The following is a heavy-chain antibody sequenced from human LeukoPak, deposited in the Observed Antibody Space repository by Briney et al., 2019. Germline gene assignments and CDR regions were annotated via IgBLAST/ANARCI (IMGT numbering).Heavy chain of an antibody. CDR3: AHRPYGSGTPLFDP. CDR2: IYWDDDI. V-gene: IGHV2-5*02. D-gene: IGHD3-10*01. CDR1: GFSLTTSGVG. J-gene: IGHJ5*02. Sequence: SGPTLVKPTQTLTLTCTFSGFSLTTSGVGVGWIRQPPGKALEWLALIYWDDDIHYNPSPKSRLTITKDTSKNQVVLTMTNMDPVDTATYYCAHRPYGSGTPLFDPWGQGTLVTVSS.